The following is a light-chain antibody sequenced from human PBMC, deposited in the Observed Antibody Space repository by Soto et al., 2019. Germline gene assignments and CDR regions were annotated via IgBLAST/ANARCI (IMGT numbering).Light chain of an antibody. J-gene: IGLJ3*02. CDR3: CSYAGNFIWV. CDR2: DVT. CDR1: TSDVCAYNL. Sequence: QSALTQPRSVSGSPGQSVTLSCDGSTSDVCAYNLVSWYQQHPGEAPKLIIYDVTKRPSGVPYRLSGSKSGNTASLTISGLQADDEAEYYCCSYAGNFIWVFGGGTKLTVL. V-gene: IGLV2-11*01.